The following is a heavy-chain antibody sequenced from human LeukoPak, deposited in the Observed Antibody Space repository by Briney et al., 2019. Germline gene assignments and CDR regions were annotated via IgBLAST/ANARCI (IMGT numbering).Heavy chain of an antibody. J-gene: IGHJ4*02. V-gene: IGHV1-18*01. CDR3: ARDLYFRSGNEDRGGPNFDH. CDR2: ISVYNGNT. D-gene: IGHD3-3*01. CDR1: GYTFTSYG. Sequence: GASVKVSCKASGYTFTSYGISWVRQAPGQGLEWMGWISVYNGNTHYSQKVQGRLTMTTDTSTSTVHMELRSPRPDDTAVYYCARDLYFRSGNEDRGGPNFDHWGQGTLVTVSS.